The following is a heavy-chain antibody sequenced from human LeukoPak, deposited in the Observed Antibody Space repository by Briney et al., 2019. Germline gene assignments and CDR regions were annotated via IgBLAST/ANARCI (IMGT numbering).Heavy chain of an antibody. D-gene: IGHD3-16*01. V-gene: IGHV4-59*01. Sequence: SETLSLTCTVSGGSISSYYWSWIRQPPGKGLEWIGYIYYSGSTNYNPSLKSRVTISVDTSKNQFSLKLSSVTAADTAVYCCARDLAYWGQGTLVTVSS. CDR1: GGSISSYY. J-gene: IGHJ4*02. CDR3: ARDLAY. CDR2: IYYSGST.